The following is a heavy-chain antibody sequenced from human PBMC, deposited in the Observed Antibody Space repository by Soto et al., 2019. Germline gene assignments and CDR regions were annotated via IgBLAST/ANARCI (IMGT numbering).Heavy chain of an antibody. CDR3: ARGVVVAATRVFYYYYYGMDV. J-gene: IGHJ6*02. V-gene: IGHV3-21*01. Sequence: EVQLVESGGGLVKPGGSLRLSFAAPGFTLSSYAMSWVRQAPGKGLEWVSSISGSGGYKYYADSVKGRFTISRDNPKNSLYLQMNSLRAEDTAVYYCARGVVVAATRVFYYYYYGMDVWGQGTTVTVSS. CDR1: GFTLSSYA. D-gene: IGHD2-15*01. CDR2: ISGSGGYK.